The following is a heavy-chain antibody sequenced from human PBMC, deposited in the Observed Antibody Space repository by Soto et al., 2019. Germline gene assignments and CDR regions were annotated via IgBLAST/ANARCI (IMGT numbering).Heavy chain of an antibody. CDR3: ARESGGATATLDYYYFYMDV. D-gene: IGHD5-12*01. CDR1: GDSFSAFY. CDR2: INPNGGAT. J-gene: IGHJ6*03. Sequence: QVQLVQSGAEVKKPGASVKVSCKTSGDSFSAFYLHWVRQAPGQGLEWLGWINPNGGATKYAQKFRGLIAMTSDTSIRPAYLVPSSLRSDDTAIYYCARESGGATATLDYYYFYMDVWGKGTTVTVSS. V-gene: IGHV1-2*02.